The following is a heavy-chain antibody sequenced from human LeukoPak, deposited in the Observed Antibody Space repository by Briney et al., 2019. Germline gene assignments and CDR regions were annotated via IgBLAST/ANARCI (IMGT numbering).Heavy chain of an antibody. D-gene: IGHD6-19*01. Sequence: GGSLRLSCAASGFTVSSNYMSWVRQAPGKGLEWVSIIYSGGTTYYADSVKGRFTISRGSSKNTRSLQMNSLRAEDTAMYYCARAVAGYYFDYWGQGTLVTVSS. J-gene: IGHJ4*02. CDR3: ARAVAGYYFDY. V-gene: IGHV3-53*01. CDR2: IYSGGTT. CDR1: GFTVSSNY.